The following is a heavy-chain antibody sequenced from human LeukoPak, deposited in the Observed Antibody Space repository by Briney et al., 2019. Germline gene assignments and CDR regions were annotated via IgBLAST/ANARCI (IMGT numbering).Heavy chain of an antibody. D-gene: IGHD4-17*01. V-gene: IGHV3-74*01. CDR2: INSDGSST. Sequence: GGSLRLSCAASELTFSSFSLHWVRQAPGKGLVWVSRINSDGSSTSYADSVKGRFTISRDNAKNTLYLQMNSLRAEDTAVYYCAREGRLRENFDYWGQGTLVTVSS. J-gene: IGHJ4*02. CDR3: AREGRLRENFDY. CDR1: ELTFSSFS.